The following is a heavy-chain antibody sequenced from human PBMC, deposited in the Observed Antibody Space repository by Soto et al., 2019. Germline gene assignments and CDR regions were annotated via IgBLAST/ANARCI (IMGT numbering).Heavy chain of an antibody. V-gene: IGHV1-18*01. J-gene: IGHJ6*02. CDR3: ARDLVVVPAAMRYYYYYGMDV. CDR1: GYTFTSYG. CDR2: ISAYNGNT. D-gene: IGHD2-2*01. Sequence: ASVKVSCKASGYTFTSYGISWVRQAPGQGLEWMGWISAYNGNTNYAQKLQGRVTMTTDTSTSTAYMELRSLRSEDTAVYYCARDLVVVPAAMRYYYYYGMDVWGQGTTVTVSS.